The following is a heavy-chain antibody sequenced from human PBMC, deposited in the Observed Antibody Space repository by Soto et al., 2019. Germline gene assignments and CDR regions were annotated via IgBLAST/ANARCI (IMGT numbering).Heavy chain of an antibody. D-gene: IGHD6-6*01. J-gene: IGHJ1*01. CDR1: GGTFSSYA. V-gene: IGHV1-69*01. CDR2: IIPSFGTA. CDR3: ASGEYSSSSGYFQH. Sequence: QVQLVQSGAEVKKPGSSVKVSCKASGGTFSSYAISWVRQAPGQGLEWMGGIIPSFGTANDAQKFKGRVTSTEDASTHPDYMELSSLRSEDTAVYYCASGEYSSSSGYFQHWGQGTLVTVSS.